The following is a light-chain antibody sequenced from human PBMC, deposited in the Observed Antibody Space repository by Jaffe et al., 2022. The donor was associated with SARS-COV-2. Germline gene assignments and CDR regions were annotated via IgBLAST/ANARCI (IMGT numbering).Light chain of an antibody. CDR3: QHYHSSPPT. CDR2: GAS. J-gene: IGKJ1*01. V-gene: IGKV3-20*01. CDR1: QSISTY. Sequence: EIVLTQSPDTLSLSPGERATLSCRASQSISTYIAWYQQTPGQAPRLLMFGASSRATDIPDRFGGSGSGTDFTLTISRLEPEDFAVYYCQHYHSSPPTFGQGTIVESK.